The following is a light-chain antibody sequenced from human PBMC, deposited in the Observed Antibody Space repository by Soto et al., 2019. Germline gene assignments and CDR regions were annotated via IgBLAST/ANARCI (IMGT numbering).Light chain of an antibody. Sequence: DIQMTQSPSTLSASVGDRVTITCRASQSISSWLAWYQQKPGKAPKVLIYKASSLESGVPSRFSGSGSVTEFTLTISSLQPEDFATYYCQQYNTYPWTFGQGTQVEIK. V-gene: IGKV1-5*03. CDR3: QQYNTYPWT. CDR2: KAS. J-gene: IGKJ1*01. CDR1: QSISSW.